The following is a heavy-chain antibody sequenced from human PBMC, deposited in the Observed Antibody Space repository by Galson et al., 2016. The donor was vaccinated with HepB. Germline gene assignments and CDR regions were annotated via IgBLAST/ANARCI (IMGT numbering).Heavy chain of an antibody. V-gene: IGHV6-1*01. CDR2: TYFTSKWHN. CDR3: AGRRWSFGMDV. J-gene: IGHJ6*02. D-gene: IGHD3-10*01. Sequence: CAISGDSVSSTSKSWNWIRQSPSRGLEWLGRTYFTSKWHNDYAESVKSRIIINPDTAKNQISLQLNSVTPEDTAVYYCAGRRWSFGMDVWGQGTTVIVSS. CDR1: GDSVSSTSKS.